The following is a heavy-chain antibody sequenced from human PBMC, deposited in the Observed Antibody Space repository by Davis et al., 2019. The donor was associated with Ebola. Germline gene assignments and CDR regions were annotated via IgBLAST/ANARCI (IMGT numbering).Heavy chain of an antibody. J-gene: IGHJ6*02. CDR3: ARGGSNYGLRGYYYGMDV. CDR2: INPSGCST. Sequence: ASVKVSCKASGYTFTSYYMHWVRQAPGQGLEWMGIINPSGCSTSYAQKFQGRVTMTRDTSTSTVYMELSSLRSEDTAVYYCARGGSNYGLRGYYYGMDVWGQGTTVTVSS. CDR1: GYTFTSYY. D-gene: IGHD4-11*01. V-gene: IGHV1-46*01.